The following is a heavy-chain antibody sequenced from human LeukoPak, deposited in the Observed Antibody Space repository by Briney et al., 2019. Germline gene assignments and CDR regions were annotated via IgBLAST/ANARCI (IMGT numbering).Heavy chain of an antibody. CDR3: ALTGTTGRHYYYYGMDV. Sequence: SETLSLTCTVSGVSISSYYWSWIRQPAGKGLEWIGRIYTSGSTNYNPSLKSRVTMSVDTSKNQFSLKLSSVTAADTAVYYCALTGTTGRHYYYYGMDVWGQGTTVTVSS. J-gene: IGHJ6*02. V-gene: IGHV4-4*07. D-gene: IGHD1-7*01. CDR1: GVSISSYY. CDR2: IYTSGST.